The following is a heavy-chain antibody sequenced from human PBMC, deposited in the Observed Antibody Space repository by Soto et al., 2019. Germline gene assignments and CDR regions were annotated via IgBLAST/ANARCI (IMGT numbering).Heavy chain of an antibody. J-gene: IGHJ3*01. D-gene: IGHD5-12*01. CDR1: GFRFWTYS. CDR2: ISGDGSAT. CDR3: AKTRLYDNNDYHRDGFDV. Sequence: EVKLLESGGGLVQPGESLRLSCAASGFRFWTYSMSWVRQAPWKGLEWVSGISGDGSATSYADSLKGRFTVSRDNSKDTLFLQMNTLRVEDTAVYYCAKTRLYDNNDYHRDGFDVWGPGTAVTVS. V-gene: IGHV3-23*01.